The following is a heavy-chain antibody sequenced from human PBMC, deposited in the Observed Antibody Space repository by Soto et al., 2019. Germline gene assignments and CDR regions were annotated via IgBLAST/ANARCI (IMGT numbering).Heavy chain of an antibody. CDR3: ARRSYDNSGYYYVDY. D-gene: IGHD3-22*01. Sequence: QLHLQESGPGLVKPSETLSLTCTVSGDSLTSSNKYWGWARQPPGKGLEWIGSTYYRGSAYYSPSLKSRVTISIDSSENQLSLKLSSVTAADTAVYYCARRSYDNSGYYYVDYWGQGTLVTVSS. CDR2: TYYRGSA. CDR1: GDSLTSSNKY. J-gene: IGHJ4*02. V-gene: IGHV4-39*01.